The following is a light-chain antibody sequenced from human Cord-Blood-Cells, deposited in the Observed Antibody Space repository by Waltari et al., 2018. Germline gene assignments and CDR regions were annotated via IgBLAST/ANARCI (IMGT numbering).Light chain of an antibody. CDR3: QQYNNWPFT. J-gene: IGKJ3*01. Sequence: EIVMTQPQATLSVSPGERATLSCRASQSVSRNVAWYQHRPGQAPSLLICGASTRATCIPARFSGSWSGTEFTLTISSLQSEDFAVYYCQQYNNWPFTFGPGTKVDI. CDR2: GAS. CDR1: QSVSRN. V-gene: IGKV3-15*01.